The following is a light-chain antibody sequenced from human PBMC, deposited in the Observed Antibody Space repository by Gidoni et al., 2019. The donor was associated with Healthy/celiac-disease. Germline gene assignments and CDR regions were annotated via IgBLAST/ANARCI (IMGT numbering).Light chain of an antibody. J-gene: IGLJ1*01. CDR3: NSRDSSGNHLGV. CDR2: GKN. CDR1: SLRSYY. V-gene: IGLV3-19*01. Sequence: SSELTQDTAVSVALGQTVRITCQGDSLRSYYASWYQQKPGQAPGLVIDGKNNRPSGIPYRFSGSSSGNTASLTITGAQAEDEADYYCNSRDSSGNHLGVFGTGTKVTVL.